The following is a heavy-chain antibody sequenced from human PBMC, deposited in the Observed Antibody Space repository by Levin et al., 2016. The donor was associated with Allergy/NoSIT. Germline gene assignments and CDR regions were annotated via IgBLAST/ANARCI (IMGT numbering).Heavy chain of an antibody. CDR1: GYSFSMYW. V-gene: IGHV5-10-1*01. CDR2: IDPSDSYT. D-gene: IGHD3-10*01. J-gene: IGHJ4*02. CDR3: ARQVRGVGVPLDY. Sequence: GESLKISCKGSGYSFSMYWINWVRQMPGKGLEWMGRIDPSDSYTNYSPSFQGRVTISADKYITTAYLQWTGLKASDTAMYYCARQVRGVGVPLDYWGQGTLVTVSS.